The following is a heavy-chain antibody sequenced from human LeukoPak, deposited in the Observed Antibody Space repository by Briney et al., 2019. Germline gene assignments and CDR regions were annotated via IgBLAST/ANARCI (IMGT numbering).Heavy chain of an antibody. CDR1: GYTFTSYD. Sequence: ASVKVSCKASGYTFTSYDINWVRQATGQGLEWMGWMNPNSGNTGYAQKFQGRVTMTRNTSISTAYMELSSLRSEDTAVYYCARGGYYYGSGSYYNEAARYYYYGMDVWGQGTTVTVSS. CDR3: ARGGYYYGSGSYYNEAARYYYYGMDV. J-gene: IGHJ6*02. CDR2: MNPNSGNT. V-gene: IGHV1-8*01. D-gene: IGHD3-10*01.